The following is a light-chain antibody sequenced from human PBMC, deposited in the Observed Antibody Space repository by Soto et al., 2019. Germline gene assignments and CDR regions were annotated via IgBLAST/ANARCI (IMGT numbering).Light chain of an antibody. V-gene: IGLV2-14*01. CDR2: EVS. Sequence: QSALTQPASVSGSPGQSITISCTGTSSDVGGYNYVSWYQQHPGKAPKLMIYEVSNRPSGVSNRFSGSKSGNTASLTISGLQAADEADYYCSSYTRSSTLVVFGGGTKVTVL. CDR1: SSDVGGYNY. CDR3: SSYTRSSTLVV. J-gene: IGLJ2*01.